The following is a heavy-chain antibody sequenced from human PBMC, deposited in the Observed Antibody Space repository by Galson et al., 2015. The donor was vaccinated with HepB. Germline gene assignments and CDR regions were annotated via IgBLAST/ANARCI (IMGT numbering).Heavy chain of an antibody. CDR2: INTGGSTT. J-gene: IGHJ6*02. V-gene: IGHV3-74*01. Sequence: SLRLSCAASGFTFSTYWMHWVRQVPGKGLVWVSGINTGGSTTTYADSVKGRFTVSRDNAKNTLYLQMNSLRAEDTAVYYCGRGLSLGYYYGVDVWGQGTTVTVSS. CDR1: GFTFSTYW. CDR3: GRGLSLGYYYGVDV.